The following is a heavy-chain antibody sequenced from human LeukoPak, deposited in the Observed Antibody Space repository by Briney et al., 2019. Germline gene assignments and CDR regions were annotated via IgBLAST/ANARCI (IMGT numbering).Heavy chain of an antibody. CDR2: IVVGSGNT. Sequence: SVKVSCKASGFTFTSSAMQWVRQARGQRLEWIGWIVVGSGNTNYAQKSQERVTITRDMSTSTAYMELSSLRSEDTAVYYCAARGDGIAAAGNYYYYGMDVWGQGTTVTVSS. CDR1: GFTFTSSA. V-gene: IGHV1-58*02. CDR3: AARGDGIAAAGNYYYYGMDV. J-gene: IGHJ6*02. D-gene: IGHD6-13*01.